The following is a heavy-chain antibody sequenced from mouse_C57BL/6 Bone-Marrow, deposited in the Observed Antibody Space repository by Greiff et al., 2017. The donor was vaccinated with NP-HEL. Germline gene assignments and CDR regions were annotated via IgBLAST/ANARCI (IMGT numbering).Heavy chain of an antibody. D-gene: IGHD1-1*01. Sequence: EVMLVESGGGLVQPGGSLKLSCAASGFTFSDYGMAWVRQAPRKGPEWVAFISNLAYSIYYADTVTGRFTISRENAKNTLYLEMSSLRSEDTAMYYCARQENYYGSSYWYFDVWGTGTTVTVSS. CDR1: GFTFSDYG. CDR2: ISNLAYSI. J-gene: IGHJ1*03. CDR3: ARQENYYGSSYWYFDV. V-gene: IGHV5-15*01.